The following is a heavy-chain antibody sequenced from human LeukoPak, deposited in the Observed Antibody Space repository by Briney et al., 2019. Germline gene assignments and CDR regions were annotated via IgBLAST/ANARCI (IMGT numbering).Heavy chain of an antibody. CDR1: GFTLSGYS. CDR2: LSSDLTTM. J-gene: IGHJ3*01. V-gene: IGHV3-48*01. Sequence: GGSLRLSCAASGFTLSGYSMDWVRQAPGKGLEWVSHLSSDLTTMYYANSVKGRFTISRDNAKNSLYLQMNSLRAEDSAVYYCARVLLERPGIDSFDLWGQGTMVTVSS. D-gene: IGHD1-1*01. CDR3: ARVLLERPGIDSFDL.